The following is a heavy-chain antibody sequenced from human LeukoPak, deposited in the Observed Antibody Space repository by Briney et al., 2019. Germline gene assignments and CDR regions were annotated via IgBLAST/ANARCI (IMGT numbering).Heavy chain of an antibody. Sequence: ASVKVSCKASGYSLIDYYMHWVRQAPGQGPDWVGCINPHSGVTKVAQRFPGRVTMTGDASISTTYMDLSSLRSDDTAVYYCARGGCISTSGGGYYSEGWFGHWGQGTLVTVSS. CDR2: INPHSGVT. CDR3: ARGGCISTSGGGYYSEGWFGH. D-gene: IGHD2-15*01. J-gene: IGHJ5*02. V-gene: IGHV1-2*02. CDR1: GYSLIDYY.